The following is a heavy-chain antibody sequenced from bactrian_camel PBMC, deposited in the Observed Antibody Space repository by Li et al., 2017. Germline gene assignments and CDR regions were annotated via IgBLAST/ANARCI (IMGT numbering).Heavy chain of an antibody. CDR2: IDSDGST. Sequence: VESGGGSVQPGGSLRLSCAASGDTAHLYCMAWFRQTPGKEREGVAHIDSDGSTTYGDSVKGRFTISRDNAKNILSLQMNSLNSGDTALYYCATDLNWQNYWGQGTQVTVS. D-gene: IGHD7*01. J-gene: IGHJ4*01. CDR3: ATDLNWQNY. V-gene: IGHV3S1*01. CDR1: GDTAHLYC.